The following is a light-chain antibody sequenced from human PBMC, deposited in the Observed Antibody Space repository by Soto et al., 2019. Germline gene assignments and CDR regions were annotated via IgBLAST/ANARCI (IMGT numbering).Light chain of an antibody. J-gene: IGLJ1*01. CDR1: SSDVGGYNY. CDR2: DVG. CDR3: CSYTTSNTRQIV. Sequence: QSALTQPASVSGSPGQSITISCTGTSSDVGGYNYVSWYQHHPGKAPKLMIYDVGNRPSGVSNRFSGSKSGNTASLTISGLRPEDEADYYCCSYTTSNTRQIVFGTGTKLTVL. V-gene: IGLV2-14*03.